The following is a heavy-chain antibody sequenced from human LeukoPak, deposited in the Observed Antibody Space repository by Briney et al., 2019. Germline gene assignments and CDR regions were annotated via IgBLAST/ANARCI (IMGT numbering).Heavy chain of an antibody. V-gene: IGHV3-9*03. CDR2: ISWNSGSI. J-gene: IGHJ4*02. Sequence: PGRSLRLSCAASGFTFDDYAMRWVRQAPGKGLEWVSGISWNSGSIGYADSVKGRFTISRDNAKNSLYLQMNSLRAEDMALYYCAKDAGVGATTYYFDYWGQGTLVTVSS. CDR3: AKDAGVGATTYYFDY. D-gene: IGHD1-26*01. CDR1: GFTFDDYA.